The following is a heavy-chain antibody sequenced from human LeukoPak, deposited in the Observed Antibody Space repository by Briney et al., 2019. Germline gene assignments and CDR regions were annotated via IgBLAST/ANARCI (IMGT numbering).Heavy chain of an antibody. D-gene: IGHD3-22*01. V-gene: IGHV3-33*01. CDR2: IWYDGSNK. Sequence: GGSLRLSCAASGFTFSSYGMHWVRQAPGKGLEWVAVIWYDGSNKYYADSVKGRFTISRDNSKNTLYLQMDSLRAEDTAVYYCARVPLHDSSGYPAFDIWGQGTMVTVSS. J-gene: IGHJ3*02. CDR3: ARVPLHDSSGYPAFDI. CDR1: GFTFSSYG.